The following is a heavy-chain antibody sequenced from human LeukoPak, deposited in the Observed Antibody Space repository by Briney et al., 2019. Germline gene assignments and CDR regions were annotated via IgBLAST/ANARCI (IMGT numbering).Heavy chain of an antibody. J-gene: IGHJ4*02. Sequence: GASVKVSCKASGYTFTSYGISWVRQAPGQGLEWMGWISAYNGSTNYAQKLQGRVTMTTDTSTSTAYMELRSLRSDDTAVYYCARSPRTLYDFRSGYYQTFDYWGQGTLVTVSS. D-gene: IGHD3-3*01. CDR3: ARSPRTLYDFRSGYYQTFDY. CDR1: GYTFTSYG. V-gene: IGHV1-18*01. CDR2: ISAYNGST.